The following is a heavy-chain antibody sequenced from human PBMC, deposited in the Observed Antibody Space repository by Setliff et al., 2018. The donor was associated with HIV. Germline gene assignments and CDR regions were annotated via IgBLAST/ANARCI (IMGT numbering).Heavy chain of an antibody. J-gene: IGHJ2*01. CDR1: GYSISSGYY. D-gene: IGHD6-13*01. V-gene: IGHV4-38-2*01. Sequence: PSETLSLTCAVSGYSISSGYYWGWIRQPPGKGLEWIGSIYHSGSTYYNPSLKSRVTISVDTSKNQFSLRLSSVTAADTAVYYCARPTASYSSSWDSWYFDLWGRGTLVTVSS. CDR2: IYHSGST. CDR3: ARPTASYSSSWDSWYFDL.